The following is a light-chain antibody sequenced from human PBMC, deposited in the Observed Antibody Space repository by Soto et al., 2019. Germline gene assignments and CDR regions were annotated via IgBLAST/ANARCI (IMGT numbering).Light chain of an antibody. J-gene: IGKJ1*01. Sequence: IVMTQSPATLSVSPGERATLSCRASQSVSSNLAWYKQKPGQAPRLLSYGASTRATGIPARFSGSGSGTEFTLTISSLKSEDFEVYYCQQYNNWPGTFGQGTKVDI. V-gene: IGKV3-15*01. CDR3: QQYNNWPGT. CDR2: GAS. CDR1: QSVSSN.